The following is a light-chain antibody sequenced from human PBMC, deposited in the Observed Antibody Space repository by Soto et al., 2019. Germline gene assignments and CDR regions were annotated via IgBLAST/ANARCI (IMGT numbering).Light chain of an antibody. J-gene: IGLJ1*01. CDR1: SSDVGDYNY. V-gene: IGLV2-8*01. Sequence: HSELTQPPSASGSPGQSVTISCTGTSSDVGDYNYVSWYQQHPGKAPKLMIYEVSKRPSGVPDRFPGSKSGNTASLTVSGLQAEDEADYYCTSYAGTNNPYVFGTGTKVTVL. CDR2: EVS. CDR3: TSYAGTNNPYV.